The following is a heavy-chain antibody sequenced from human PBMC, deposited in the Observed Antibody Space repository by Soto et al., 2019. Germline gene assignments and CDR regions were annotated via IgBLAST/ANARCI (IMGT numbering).Heavy chain of an antibody. CDR2: ISWNSGSI. CDR1: GFTFDDYA. Sequence: EVQLVESGGGLVQPGRSLRLSCAASGFTFDDYAMHWVRQAPGKGLEWVSGISWNSGSIGYADSVKGRFTISRDNAKNSLYLQMNSLRAEDTALYYWAKGWLPYGDYGQDAFDIWGQGTMVTVSS. CDR3: AKGWLPYGDYGQDAFDI. V-gene: IGHV3-9*01. J-gene: IGHJ3*02. D-gene: IGHD4-17*01.